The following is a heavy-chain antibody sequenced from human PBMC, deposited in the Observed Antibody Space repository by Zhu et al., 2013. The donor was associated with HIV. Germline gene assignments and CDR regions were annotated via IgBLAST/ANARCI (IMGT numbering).Heavy chain of an antibody. V-gene: IGHV1-69*01. CDR1: GGTFSSYA. CDR2: IIPIFGTA. CDR3: ARDKGGHIVVVPAALDY. J-gene: IGHJ4*02. D-gene: IGHD2-2*01. Sequence: QVQLVQSGAEVKKPGSSVKVSCKASGGTFSSYAISWVRQAPGQGLEWMGGIIPIFGTANYAQKFQGRVTITADESTSTAYMELSSLRSEDTAVYYCARDKGGHIVVVPAALDYWGQGNPWSPSPQ.